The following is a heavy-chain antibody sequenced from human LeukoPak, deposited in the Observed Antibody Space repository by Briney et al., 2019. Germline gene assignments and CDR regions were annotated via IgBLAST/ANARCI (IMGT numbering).Heavy chain of an antibody. V-gene: IGHV1-24*01. Sequence: ASVKVSCKVSGYTLTELSMHWVRQAPGKGLEWMGGFDPEDGETIYAQRFQGRVTMTEDTSTDTAYMELSSLRSEDTAVYYCATTGITSSRDGYVGAFDNWGQGTMVTVSS. CDR1: GYTLTELS. CDR3: ATTGITSSRDGYVGAFDN. CDR2: FDPEDGET. D-gene: IGHD5-24*01. J-gene: IGHJ3*02.